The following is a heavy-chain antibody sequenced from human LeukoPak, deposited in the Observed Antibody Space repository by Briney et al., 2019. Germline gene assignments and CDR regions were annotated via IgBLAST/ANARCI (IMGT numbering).Heavy chain of an antibody. D-gene: IGHD6-13*01. J-gene: IGHJ4*02. Sequence: SLRLSCAASGFTFDDYAMHWVRQAPGKGLEWVSGISWNSGSIGYADSVKGRFTISRDNAKNSLYLQMNSLRAEDMALYYCARTRGLAAAGFDYWGQGTLVTVSS. CDR1: GFTFDDYA. V-gene: IGHV3-9*03. CDR2: ISWNSGSI. CDR3: ARTRGLAAAGFDY.